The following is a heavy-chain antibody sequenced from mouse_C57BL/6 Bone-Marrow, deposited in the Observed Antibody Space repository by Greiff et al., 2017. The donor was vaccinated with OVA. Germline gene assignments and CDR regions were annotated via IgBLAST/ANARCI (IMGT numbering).Heavy chain of an antibody. V-gene: IGHV1-55*01. CDR3: ATPVVAPRAMDY. CDR1: GYTFTSYW. D-gene: IGHD1-1*01. J-gene: IGHJ4*01. Sequence: QVQLKESGAELVKPGASVKMSCKASGYTFTSYWITWVKQRPGQGLEWIGDIYPGSGSTNYNEKFKSKATLTVDTSSSTAYMQLSSLTSEDSAVYYCATPVVAPRAMDYWGQGTSVTVSS. CDR2: IYPGSGST.